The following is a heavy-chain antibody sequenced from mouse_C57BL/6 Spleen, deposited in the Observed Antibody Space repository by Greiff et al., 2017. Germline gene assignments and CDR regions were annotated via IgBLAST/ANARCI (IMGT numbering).Heavy chain of an antibody. D-gene: IGHD4-1*01. J-gene: IGHJ2*01. CDR2: IYIGNGYT. V-gene: IGHV1-58*01. Sequence: VQLQQSGAELVRPGSSVKMSCKTSGYTFTSYGINWVKQRPGQGLEWIGYIYIGNGYTEYNEKFKGKATLTSDTSSSTAYMQLSSLTSEDSAIYFCARSWGKTGTGLSRYYFDYWGQGTTLTVSS. CDR3: ARSWGKTGTGLSRYYFDY. CDR1: GYTFTSYG.